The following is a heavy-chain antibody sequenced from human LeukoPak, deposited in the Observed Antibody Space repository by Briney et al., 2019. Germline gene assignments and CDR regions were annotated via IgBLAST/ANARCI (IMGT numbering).Heavy chain of an antibody. CDR2: INPSGGST. CDR1: GYTFTTYY. CDR3: ARNVGSGLDY. D-gene: IGHD1-1*01. J-gene: IGHJ4*02. V-gene: IGHV1-46*01. Sequence: ASVKVSCQASGYTFTTYYIHWVRQAPGQGLEWMGFINPSGGSTSYAQKFQGRVTMTRDTSTSTVYMELSSLRSEDTAVYYCARNVGSGLDYWGQGTLVAVSS.